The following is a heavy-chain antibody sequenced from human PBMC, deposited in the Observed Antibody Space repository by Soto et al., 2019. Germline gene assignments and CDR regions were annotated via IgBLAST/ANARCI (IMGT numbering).Heavy chain of an antibody. V-gene: IGHV4-4*08. CDR1: GVSLSNSY. Sequence: QVQLQESGPGLVKPSETMSLTCTVSGVSLSNSYCSWARQPPGKGLGWIGHIWTSGGNNYNPSLRSRGPLSVDTSKNQVSLQLSSVTATDAAVYYCAKGGGSYTTGWYNDYWGQGTLVTVSS. D-gene: IGHD6-19*01. CDR2: IWTSGGN. J-gene: IGHJ4*02. CDR3: AKGGGSYTTGWYNDY.